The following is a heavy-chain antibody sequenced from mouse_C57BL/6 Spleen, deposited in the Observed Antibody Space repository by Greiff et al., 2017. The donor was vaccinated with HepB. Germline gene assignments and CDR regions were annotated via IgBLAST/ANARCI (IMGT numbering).Heavy chain of an antibody. D-gene: IGHD1-1*01. V-gene: IGHV5-4*01. J-gene: IGHJ1*03. Sequence: EVQRVESGGGLVKPGGSLKLSCAASGFTFSSYAMSWVRQTPEKRLEWVATISDGGSYTYYPDNVKGRFTLSRDNAKNNLYLQMSHLKSEDTAMYYCARENYGSRRDWYCDVWGTGTTVTVSS. CDR2: ISDGGSYT. CDR1: GFTFSSYA. CDR3: ARENYGSRRDWYCDV.